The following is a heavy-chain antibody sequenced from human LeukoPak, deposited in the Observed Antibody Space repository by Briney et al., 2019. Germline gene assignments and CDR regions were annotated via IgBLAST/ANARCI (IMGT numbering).Heavy chain of an antibody. J-gene: IGHJ4*02. CDR3: VSDSSGYYYRGYFDY. D-gene: IGHD3-22*01. Sequence: PGGSLRLSCAASGFTFTDYAMSWVRQAPEKGLEWISTISDNGGETYYADSVKGRFAISRDNSKNTLYLQMNSLRAEDTAVYYCVSDSSGYYYRGYFDYWGQGTLVTVSS. V-gene: IGHV3-23*01. CDR2: ISDNGGET. CDR1: GFTFTDYA.